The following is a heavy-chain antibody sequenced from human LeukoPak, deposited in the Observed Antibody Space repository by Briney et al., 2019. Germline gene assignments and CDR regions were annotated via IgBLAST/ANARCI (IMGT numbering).Heavy chain of an antibody. D-gene: IGHD6-13*01. J-gene: IGHJ3*02. CDR2: IVVGNGNT. V-gene: IGHV1-58*02. Sequence: SVKVSCKASGFTFTSSVIQWVRQARGQRLEWIGWIVVGNGNTNYAQRFKGRVTITTDMSTSTAYMELSSLRSEDTAVYYCATHSSRWYDHDAFDIWGQGTMVTVSS. CDR3: ATHSSRWYDHDAFDI. CDR1: GFTFTSSV.